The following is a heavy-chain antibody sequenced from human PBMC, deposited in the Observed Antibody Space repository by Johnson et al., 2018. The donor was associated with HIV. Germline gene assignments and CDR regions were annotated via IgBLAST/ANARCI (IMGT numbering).Heavy chain of an antibody. D-gene: IGHD4-23*01. CDR2: IYSGGST. CDR1: GFTVSSNY. CDR3: ARWGVITPHAFDI. J-gene: IGHJ3*02. V-gene: IGHV3-66*02. Sequence: MQLVESGGGLVQPGGSLRLSCAASGFTVSSNYMSWVRQAPGKGLEWVLVIYSGGSTYYADSVKGRFTISRDNSKNTLYLQMNSLRAEDTAVYYCARWGVITPHAFDIGGQGTMVTVSS.